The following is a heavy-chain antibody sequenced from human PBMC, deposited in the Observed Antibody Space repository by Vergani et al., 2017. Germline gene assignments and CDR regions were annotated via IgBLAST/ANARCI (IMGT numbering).Heavy chain of an antibody. V-gene: IGHV3-30*03. D-gene: IGHD1-1*01. J-gene: IGHJ6*03. CDR2: ISYDGNKK. CDR3: ARDFLTRVTTLDYYYMGV. Sequence: QVQLVESGGDEVQPGRSLRLSCSAAGFPFSDYGVHWVRQAPGKGLEWVSVISYDGNKKNYADSVKGRFTISRDNSKNTLYLEMNALRAEDTAVYYCARDFLTRVTTLDYYYMGVWGKGTTVTGSS. CDR1: GFPFSDYG.